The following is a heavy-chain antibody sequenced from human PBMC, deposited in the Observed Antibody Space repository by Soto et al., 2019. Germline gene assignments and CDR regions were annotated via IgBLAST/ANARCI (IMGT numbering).Heavy chain of an antibody. D-gene: IGHD6-13*01. CDR2: VYNSGST. J-gene: IGHJ4*02. Sequence: SETLSLTCTVSGGPISSNYWTWIRQPPGKGLEWIGYVYNSGSTNYNPSLKGRVTISEDTSKSQFSLKVNSMTAADTAVYYCARYRREAVAGYTLDNWGQGILVT. CDR1: GGPISSNY. CDR3: ARYRREAVAGYTLDN. V-gene: IGHV4-59*01.